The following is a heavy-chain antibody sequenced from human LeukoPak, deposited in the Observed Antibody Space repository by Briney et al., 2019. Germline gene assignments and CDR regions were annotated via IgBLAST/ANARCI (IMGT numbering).Heavy chain of an antibody. CDR1: GFTFSSYS. Sequence: KPGGSLRLSCAASGFTFSSYSMNWVRQAPGKGLEWVSSISSSSSYIYYADSVKGRFTISRDNAKISLYLQMNSLRAEDTAVYYCAREVRGDYADYFDYWGQGTLVTVSS. CDR2: ISSSSSYI. J-gene: IGHJ4*02. V-gene: IGHV3-21*01. D-gene: IGHD4-17*01. CDR3: AREVRGDYADYFDY.